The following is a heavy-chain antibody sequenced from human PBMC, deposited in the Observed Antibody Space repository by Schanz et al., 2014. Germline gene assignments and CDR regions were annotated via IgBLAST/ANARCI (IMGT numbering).Heavy chain of an antibody. V-gene: IGHV1-18*04. J-gene: IGHJ5*02. Sequence: QVPLVQSGAEVKKPGSSVKVSCKASGYTFNNYAVSWVRQAPGQGLEWMGWVSTKSGATNYAHKVQGRVTLTTDTSTRTAYMELRSLRSDDTAVYFCARANEGSPYCYDLWGQGTLVTVSS. CDR2: VSTKSGAT. CDR3: ARANEGSPYCYDL. D-gene: IGHD3-10*01. CDR1: GYTFNNYA.